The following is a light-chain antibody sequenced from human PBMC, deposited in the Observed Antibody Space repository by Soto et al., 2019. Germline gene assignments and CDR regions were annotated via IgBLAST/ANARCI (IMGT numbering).Light chain of an antibody. Sequence: QSXLTQPASVSGSPGQSITIFCTGTSSDVGGYNYVSWYQQQPGKAPKFMIYDVTNRPSGVSNRFSGSKSGNTASLTISGLQAEDEADYYCCSYTTSNTRQIVFGTGTKVTVL. CDR1: SSDVGGYNY. CDR3: CSYTTSNTRQIV. V-gene: IGLV2-14*01. J-gene: IGLJ1*01. CDR2: DVT.